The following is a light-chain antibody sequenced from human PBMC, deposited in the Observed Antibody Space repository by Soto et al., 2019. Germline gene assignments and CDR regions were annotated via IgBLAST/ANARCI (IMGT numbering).Light chain of an antibody. V-gene: IGKV1-5*03. CDR2: KAS. Sequence: DIQMTQSPSTLSGSVGDRVTITCRASQTISSWLAWYQQKPGKAPKLLIYKASTLKSGVPPRFSGSGSGTEFTLTISSLQPGDFATYYCQHYNSYSEAFGQGTKVDIK. J-gene: IGKJ1*01. CDR3: QHYNSYSEA. CDR1: QTISSW.